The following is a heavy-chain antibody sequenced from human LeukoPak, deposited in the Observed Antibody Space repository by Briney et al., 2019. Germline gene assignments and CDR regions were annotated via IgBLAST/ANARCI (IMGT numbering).Heavy chain of an antibody. J-gene: IGHJ4*02. CDR2: INPSGGST. CDR3: ARLRSLGYDSSGYYYFDY. D-gene: IGHD3-22*01. V-gene: IGHV1-46*01. Sequence: ASVKVSCKASGYTSTSYYMHWVRQAPGQGLEWMGIINPSGGSTSYAQKFQGRVTMTRDMSTSTVYMELSSLRSEDTAVYYCARLRSLGYDSSGYYYFDYWGQGTLVTVSS. CDR1: GYTSTSYY.